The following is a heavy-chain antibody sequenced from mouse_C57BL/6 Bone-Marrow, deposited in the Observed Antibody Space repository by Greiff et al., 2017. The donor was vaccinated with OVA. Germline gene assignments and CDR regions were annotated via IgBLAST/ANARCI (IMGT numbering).Heavy chain of an antibody. CDR1: GFSLTSYG. V-gene: IGHV2-5*01. D-gene: IGHD3-2*02. CDR2: IWRGGST. CDR3: AKRGQLRPSWYFDV. J-gene: IGHJ1*03. Sequence: QVQLQQSGPGLVQPSQSLSITCTVSGFSLTSYGVHWVRQSPGKGLEWLGVIWRGGSTDYNAAFMSRLSITKDNSKSQVFFKMNSLQADDTAIYYCAKRGQLRPSWYFDVWGTGTTVTVSS.